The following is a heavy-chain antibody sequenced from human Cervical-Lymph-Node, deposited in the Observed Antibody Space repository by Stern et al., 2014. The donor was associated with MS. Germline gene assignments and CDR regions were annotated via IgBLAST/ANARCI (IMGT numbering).Heavy chain of an antibody. D-gene: IGHD6-13*01. Sequence: VQLVESGGGVVQPVRSPRLSCAASGFSFSRYAMHWVRQAPGKGLEWVALIWYDGSNPYYADSVTGRFTISRDNFKNTLYLQMNSLRAEDTAVYYCASAYSSSHYYFDYWGQGTLVTVSS. CDR2: IWYDGSNP. J-gene: IGHJ4*02. CDR1: GFSFSRYA. V-gene: IGHV3-33*01. CDR3: ASAYSSSHYYFDY.